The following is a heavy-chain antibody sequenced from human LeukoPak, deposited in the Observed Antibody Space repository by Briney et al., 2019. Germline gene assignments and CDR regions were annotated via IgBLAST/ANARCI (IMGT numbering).Heavy chain of an antibody. D-gene: IGHD6-13*01. CDR1: GLAFSNYE. J-gene: IGHJ4*02. CDR2: ISSSGNTI. CDR3: ARENLAAAGKGSKYYFDY. V-gene: IGHV3-48*03. Sequence: GGSLRLSCAASGLAFSNYEMNWVRQAPGKGLEWVSYISSSGNTIYYADSVKGRFTISRDNAKNSLYLQMNSLRAEDTAVYYCARENLAAAGKGSKYYFDYWGQGTLVTVSS.